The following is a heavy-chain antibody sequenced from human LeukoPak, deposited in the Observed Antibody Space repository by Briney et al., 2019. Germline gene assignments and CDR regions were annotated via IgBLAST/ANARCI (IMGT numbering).Heavy chain of an antibody. J-gene: IGHJ5*02. V-gene: IGHV5-51*01. D-gene: IGHD1/OR15-1a*01. CDR1: GYRFGSYW. CDR3: ARETNNRFDP. Sequence: GESLKISCKGSGYRFGSYWIAWVRQMPGKGLEWMGIIYPGDSDARYSPSFQGQVTISVDKSISTAYLQWSSLKASDTAVYYCARETNNRFDPWGQGTLVTVSS. CDR2: IYPGDSDA.